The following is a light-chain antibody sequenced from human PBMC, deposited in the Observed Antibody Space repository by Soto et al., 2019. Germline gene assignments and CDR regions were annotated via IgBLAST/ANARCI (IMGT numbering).Light chain of an antibody. CDR2: DAS. V-gene: IGKV3-11*01. CDR3: QQGNNWPLIS. Sequence: EIVLAHSPATLSLSPGERATISCRASQSVGIYLAWYQQKPGQAPRLLIYDASNRATDIPAKFSASGSGTDFSLTISSLEPEDFAIYYCQQGNNWPLISFGQGTRLEIK. CDR1: QSVGIY. J-gene: IGKJ5*01.